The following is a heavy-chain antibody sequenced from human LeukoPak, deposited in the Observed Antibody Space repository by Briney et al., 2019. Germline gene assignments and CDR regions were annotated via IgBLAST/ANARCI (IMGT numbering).Heavy chain of an antibody. CDR1: GFTFSSYA. J-gene: IGHJ2*01. CDR2: MSSYNNYI. V-gene: IGHV3-21*01. CDR3: ARRPGPRVLYFDL. Sequence: GGSLRLSCAASGFTFSSYAMSWVRQAPGKGLEWVSSMSSYNNYINYADSVKGRFTTTRDNAKSSVYLEMNSLTAEDTAVYHCARRPGPRVLYFDLWGRGTLVTVSS.